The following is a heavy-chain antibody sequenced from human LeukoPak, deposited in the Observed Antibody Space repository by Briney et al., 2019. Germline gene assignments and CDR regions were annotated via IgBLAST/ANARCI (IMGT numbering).Heavy chain of an antibody. J-gene: IGHJ5*02. CDR3: ARGLDDSSGYYSLGWFNP. CDR2: INHSGST. CDR1: GGSFSGYY. V-gene: IGHV4-34*01. Sequence: SETLSLTCAVYGGSFSGYYWSWIRQPPGRGLEWIGEINHSGSTNYNPSLKSRVTISVDTSKNQFSLKLSSVTAADTAVYYCARGLDDSSGYYSLGWFNPWGQGTLVTVSS. D-gene: IGHD3-22*01.